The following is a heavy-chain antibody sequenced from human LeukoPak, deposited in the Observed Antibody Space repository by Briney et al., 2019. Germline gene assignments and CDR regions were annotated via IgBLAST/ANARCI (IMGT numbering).Heavy chain of an antibody. V-gene: IGHV4-4*07. J-gene: IGHJ4*02. D-gene: IGHD3-10*01. CDR2: IYNSGST. CDR3: ARSGGGGYYFDY. Sequence: SETLSLTCSVSAGSISRYYWSWIRQPAGKGLEWIGHIYNSGSTNYNPSLKGRVTMSVATSKNQFSLHLSSVTAADTAVYYCARSGGGGYYFDYWGQGALVTVSS. CDR1: AGSISRYY.